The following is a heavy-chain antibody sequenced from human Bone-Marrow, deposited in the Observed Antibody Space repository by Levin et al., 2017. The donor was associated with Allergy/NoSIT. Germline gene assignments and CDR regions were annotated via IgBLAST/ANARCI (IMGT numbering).Heavy chain of an antibody. CDR2: ISGDGTRT. J-gene: IGHJ4*02. Sequence: GESLKISCAASGFTLSSHWMHWVRQAPGKGLVWVSRISGDGTRTSYADSVRGRFTISRDNAKSTLYLQINSLRVEDTAVYYCTRSAREVWFGDDAYFDHWGQGILVSVSS. V-gene: IGHV3-74*01. CDR1: GFTLSSHW. D-gene: IGHD3-10*01. CDR3: TRSAREVWFGDDAYFDH.